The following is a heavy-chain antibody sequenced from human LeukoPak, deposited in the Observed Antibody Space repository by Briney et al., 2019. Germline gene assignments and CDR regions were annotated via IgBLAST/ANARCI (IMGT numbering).Heavy chain of an antibody. D-gene: IGHD4-11*01. V-gene: IGHV4-4*09. CDR3: ARSRWGYSNYGVYFEY. J-gene: IGHJ4*02. Sequence: SGTLSLTCTVSGGSISSYYWSWIRQPPGKGLEWIGYIYTSGSTNYNPSLKSRVTISVDTSKNQFSLKLSSVTAADTAVYYCARSRWGYSNYGVYFEYWGQGTLVTVSS. CDR2: IYTSGST. CDR1: GGSISSYY.